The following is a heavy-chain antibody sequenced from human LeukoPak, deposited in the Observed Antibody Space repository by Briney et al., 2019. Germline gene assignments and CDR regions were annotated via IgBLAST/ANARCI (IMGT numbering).Heavy chain of an antibody. Sequence: PSETLSLTCPVSGGSISSSSYYWGWIRQPPGKGLEWIGSIYYSGSTYYNPSLKSRVTISVDTSKNQFSLKLSSVTAADSAVYYCATFTYYDFWSGYPAEDYWGQGTLVTVSS. D-gene: IGHD3-3*01. V-gene: IGHV4-39*01. J-gene: IGHJ4*02. CDR2: IYYSGST. CDR1: GGSISSSSYY. CDR3: ATFTYYDFWSGYPAEDY.